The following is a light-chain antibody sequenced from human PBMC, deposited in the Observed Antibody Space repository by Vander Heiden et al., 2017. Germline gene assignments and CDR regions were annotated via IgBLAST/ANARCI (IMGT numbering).Light chain of an antibody. Sequence: QSPLTQPPSASGPPGLSVTISCTGTSSDVGGYKYVSWYQQHPGKAPKLMIYEVSKRPSGVPDRFSGSKSDNTASLTVSGLQAEDEADYYCSSYAGSNNFVFGTGTKVTVL. CDR1: SSDVGGYKY. CDR2: EVS. CDR3: SSYAGSNNFV. V-gene: IGLV2-8*01. J-gene: IGLJ1*01.